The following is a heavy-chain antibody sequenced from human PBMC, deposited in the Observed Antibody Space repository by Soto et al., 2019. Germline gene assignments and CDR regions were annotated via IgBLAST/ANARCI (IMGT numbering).Heavy chain of an antibody. J-gene: IGHJ6*03. V-gene: IGHV4-39*01. Sequence: TSETLSLTCTVSGGSISSSSYYWGWIRQPPGKGLEWIGSIYYSGSTYYNPSLKSRVTISVDTSKNQFSLKLSSVTAADTAVYYCARQGYYDILVDYYYYMDVWGKGTTVTVSS. D-gene: IGHD3-9*01. CDR2: IYYSGST. CDR1: GGSISSSSYY. CDR3: ARQGYYDILVDYYYYMDV.